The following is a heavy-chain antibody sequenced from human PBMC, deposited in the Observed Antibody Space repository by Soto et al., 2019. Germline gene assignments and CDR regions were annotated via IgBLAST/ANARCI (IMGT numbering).Heavy chain of an antibody. D-gene: IGHD3-22*01. V-gene: IGHV1-18*01. J-gene: IGHJ4*02. Sequence: ASVKVSCKASGYTFTSYGISWVRQAPGQGLEWMRWISAYNGNTNYAQKLQGSVTMTTDTSTSTAYMELRSLRSDDTAVYYCARTSYYDSSGAHDYWGQGTLVTVSS. CDR3: ARTSYYDSSGAHDY. CDR1: GYTFTSYG. CDR2: ISAYNGNT.